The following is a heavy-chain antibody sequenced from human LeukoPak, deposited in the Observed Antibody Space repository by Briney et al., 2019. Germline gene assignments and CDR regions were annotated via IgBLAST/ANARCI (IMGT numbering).Heavy chain of an antibody. Sequence: GGSLRLSCAASGFTFSSYGMHWVRQAPGKGLEWVAFIRYDGSNKYYADSVKGRFTISRDNSKNTLYLQMNSLRAEDTAVYYCAKPLLWFGELKSYFDYWGQGTLVTVSS. CDR1: GFTFSSYG. CDR2: IRYDGSNK. J-gene: IGHJ4*02. V-gene: IGHV3-30*02. CDR3: AKPLLWFGELKSYFDY. D-gene: IGHD3-10*01.